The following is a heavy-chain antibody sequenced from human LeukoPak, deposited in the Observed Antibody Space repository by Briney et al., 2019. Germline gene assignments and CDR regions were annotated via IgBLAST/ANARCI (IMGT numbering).Heavy chain of an antibody. CDR3: AKGIAGYYYGMDV. Sequence: GGSLRLSCAASGFTFSDYGMHWVRQAPGKGLEWVAVISYDGSKKYYADSVKGRFTISRDDSKNTLSLQMNSLRAEDTAVYSCAKGIAGYYYGMDVWGQGTTVIVSS. D-gene: IGHD2-21*01. CDR2: ISYDGSKK. CDR1: GFTFSDYG. J-gene: IGHJ6*02. V-gene: IGHV3-30*18.